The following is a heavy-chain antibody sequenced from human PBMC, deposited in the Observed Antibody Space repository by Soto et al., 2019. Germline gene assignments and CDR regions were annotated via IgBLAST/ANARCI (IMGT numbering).Heavy chain of an antibody. D-gene: IGHD3-16*01. J-gene: IGHJ4*02. CDR2: IYYAGST. Sequence: SETLSLTCTVSGDSISTSSYYWGWIRQPPGKGLEWIGSIYYAGSTSYNPSLKSRVTISVDTSKNQFSLKLSSVTAADTAVYYCGRFQLGGRYYFDYWGQGTLVTVSS. V-gene: IGHV4-39*01. CDR1: GDSISTSSYY. CDR3: GRFQLGGRYYFDY.